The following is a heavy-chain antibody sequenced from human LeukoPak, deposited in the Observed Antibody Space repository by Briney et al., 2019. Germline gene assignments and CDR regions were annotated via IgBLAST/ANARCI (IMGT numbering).Heavy chain of an antibody. CDR3: ARDLAMYSPDLDY. J-gene: IGHJ4*02. Sequence: ASVKVSCKSSGYTFTDYYLHWVRQAPGHGLEWMGWINPKTGVTKYAQNFQGRVTMTRDTSINTAYMEVSRLRSDDTAVFYCARDLAMYSPDLDYWGQGTLVTVSS. CDR2: INPKTGVT. CDR1: GYTFTDYY. D-gene: IGHD1-26*01. V-gene: IGHV1-2*02.